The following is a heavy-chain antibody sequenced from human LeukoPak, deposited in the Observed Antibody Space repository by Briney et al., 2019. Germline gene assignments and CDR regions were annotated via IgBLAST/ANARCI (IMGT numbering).Heavy chain of an antibody. Sequence: GGSLRLSCTVSGFTVSSNSMSWVRQAPGKGLEWVSFIYSDNTHYSDSVKGRFTISRDNSKNTLYLQMNSLRAEDTAVYYCASGELNSYWGQGTLVTVSS. CDR2: IYSDNT. V-gene: IGHV3-53*01. CDR1: GFTVSSNS. CDR3: ASGELNSY. D-gene: IGHD1-26*01. J-gene: IGHJ4*02.